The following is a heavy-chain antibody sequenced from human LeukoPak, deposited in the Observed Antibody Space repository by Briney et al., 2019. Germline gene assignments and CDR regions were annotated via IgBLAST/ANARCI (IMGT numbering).Heavy chain of an antibody. CDR1: GGSISSYY. CDR3: ARGKEDYYDSSGYFGPRDFDY. Sequence: SETLSLTCTVSGGSISSYYWSWIRQPPGKGLEWIGYIYYSGSTNYNPSLKSRVTISVDTSKNQFSLKLSSVTAADTAVYYCARGKEDYYDSSGYFGPRDFDYWGQGTLVTVSS. D-gene: IGHD3-22*01. V-gene: IGHV4-59*01. J-gene: IGHJ4*02. CDR2: IYYSGST.